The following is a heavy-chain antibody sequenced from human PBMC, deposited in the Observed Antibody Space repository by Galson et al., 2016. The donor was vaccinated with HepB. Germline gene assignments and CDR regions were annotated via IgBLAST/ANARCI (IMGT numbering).Heavy chain of an antibody. D-gene: IGHD6-13*01. J-gene: IGHJ4*02. CDR1: GGTFNSYV. CDR3: AARIGAAAMVLSDY. Sequence: SVKVSCKASGGTFNSYVINWVRQAPGQGLEWLGGFRPIVGTANYAQKFLGRVTLTADKSTSTAYMELSSLKSEDTALYYCAARIGAAAMVLSDYWGQGTLVTVSS. CDR2: FRPIVGTA. V-gene: IGHV1-69*06.